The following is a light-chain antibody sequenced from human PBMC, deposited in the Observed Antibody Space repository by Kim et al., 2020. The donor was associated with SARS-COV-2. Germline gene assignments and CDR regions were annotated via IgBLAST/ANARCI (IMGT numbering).Light chain of an antibody. CDR3: NSRDSNDNVL. Sequence: VALGQTVRITCQGDSIRSYYATWYQQKPGQAPIVVMYGKNNRPSGFPDRFSGSSSGNTASLTITGTQAGDEADYYCNSRDSNDNVLFGGGTKLTVL. CDR1: SIRSYY. V-gene: IGLV3-19*01. J-gene: IGLJ2*01. CDR2: GKN.